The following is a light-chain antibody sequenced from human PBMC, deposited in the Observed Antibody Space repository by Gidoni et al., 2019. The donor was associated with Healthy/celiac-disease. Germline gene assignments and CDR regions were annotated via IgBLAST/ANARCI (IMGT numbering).Light chain of an antibody. V-gene: IGKV3-15*01. Sequence: EIVMTQSPATLSVSPGERATLSCRASQSVSSNLAWYQQKPGQAPWLLIYGASTRATGIPARFSGSGSGTEFTLTISSLQSEDFAVYYCQQYNNWPTWTFGQXTKVEIK. J-gene: IGKJ1*01. CDR3: QQYNNWPTWT. CDR1: QSVSSN. CDR2: GAS.